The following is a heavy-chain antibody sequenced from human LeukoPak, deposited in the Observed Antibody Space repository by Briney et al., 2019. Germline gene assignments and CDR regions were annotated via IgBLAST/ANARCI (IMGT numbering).Heavy chain of an antibody. D-gene: IGHD3-3*01. CDR1: GFTFSSYA. CDR2: ISYDGSNK. Sequence: GGSLRLSCAASGFTFSSYAMHWVRQAPGKGLEWVAVISYDGSNKYYADSVKGRFTISRDNSKNTLFLQMNSLRAEDTAVYYCAREVGVAHFDYWGQGTLVTVSS. J-gene: IGHJ4*02. V-gene: IGHV3-30-3*01. CDR3: AREVGVAHFDY.